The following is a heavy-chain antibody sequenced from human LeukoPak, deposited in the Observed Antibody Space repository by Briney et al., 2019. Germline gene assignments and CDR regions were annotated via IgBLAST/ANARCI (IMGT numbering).Heavy chain of an antibody. Sequence: GGSLRLSCAASGFTFNSYWIHWVRQAPGKGLVWVSRINTNGSRTNYADSVKGRFAISRDDAKNTVHLQMYSLGAEDSAVYYCVRGASLAYYMDVWGKGTTVTVSS. CDR1: GFTFNSYW. V-gene: IGHV3-74*01. CDR2: INTNGSRT. CDR3: VRGASLAYYMDV. D-gene: IGHD3-16*02. J-gene: IGHJ6*03.